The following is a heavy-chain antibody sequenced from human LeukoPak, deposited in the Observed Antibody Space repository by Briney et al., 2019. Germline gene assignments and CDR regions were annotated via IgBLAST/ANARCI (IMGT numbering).Heavy chain of an antibody. D-gene: IGHD6-6*01. CDR3: ARDLMTLVAFDI. Sequence: SETLSLTCTGSGGSISSGDYYWSWIRQPPGKGLEWIGYIYYSGSTYYNPSLKSRVTISVDTSKNQFSLKLSSVTAADTAVYYCARDLMTLVAFDIWGQGTMVTVSS. J-gene: IGHJ3*02. V-gene: IGHV4-30-4*08. CDR1: GGSISSGDYY. CDR2: IYYSGST.